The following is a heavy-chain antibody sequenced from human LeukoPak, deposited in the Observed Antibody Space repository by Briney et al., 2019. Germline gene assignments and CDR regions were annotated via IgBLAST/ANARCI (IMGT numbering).Heavy chain of an antibody. J-gene: IGHJ4*02. V-gene: IGHV3-23*01. CDR1: GFTFSSYA. CDR2: ISGSGGST. Sequence: GGSLRLSCAAAGFTFSSYAMGWVRQAPGKGLEWVSAISGSGGSTYYADSMKGRFTISRDNSKNTLYLQMNSLRAEDTAVYYCATIGVGAKGWGQGTLVTVSS. CDR3: ATIGVGAKG. D-gene: IGHD1-26*01.